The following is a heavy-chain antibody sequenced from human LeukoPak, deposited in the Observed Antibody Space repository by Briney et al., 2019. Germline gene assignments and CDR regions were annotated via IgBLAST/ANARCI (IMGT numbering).Heavy chain of an antibody. V-gene: IGHV3-23*01. CDR2: ISGSGGNT. J-gene: IGHJ5*02. CDR1: GYTFSSYA. D-gene: IGHD6-13*01. CDR3: VRCGSNWYRWFDP. Sequence: SCKASGYTFSSYAMSWVRQAPGKGLEWVSVISGSGGNTYYADSVKGRFTISRDNSKNTLFLQMNSLRVEDTAVYYCVRCGSNWYRWFDPWGQGTLVTVSS.